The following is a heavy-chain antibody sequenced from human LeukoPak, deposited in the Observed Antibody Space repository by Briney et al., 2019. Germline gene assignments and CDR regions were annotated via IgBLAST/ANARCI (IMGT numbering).Heavy chain of an antibody. CDR1: GGSISSYY. CDR3: ARHLRFDGSYPGGFDY. Sequence: NPSETLSLTCTVSGGSISSYYWSWIRQPPGKGLEWIGYIYYSGSTNYNPSLKSRVTISVDTSKNQFSLKLSSVTAADTAVYYCARHLRFDGSYPGGFDYWGQGTLVTVSS. CDR2: IYYSGST. J-gene: IGHJ4*02. D-gene: IGHD1-26*01. V-gene: IGHV4-59*08.